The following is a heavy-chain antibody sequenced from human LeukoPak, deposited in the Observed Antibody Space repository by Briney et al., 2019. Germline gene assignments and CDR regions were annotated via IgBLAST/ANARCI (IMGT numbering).Heavy chain of an antibody. CDR2: IYYSGST. CDR3: ARAYCGGDCYSLGYYYYMDV. J-gene: IGHJ6*03. Sequence: SETLSLTCTVSGGSISSSSYYWGWIRQPPGKGLEWIGSIYYSGSTYYNPSLKSRVTISVDTSKNQFSLKLSSVTAADTAVYYCARAYCGGDCYSLGYYYYMDVWGKGTTVTVSS. D-gene: IGHD2-21*02. CDR1: GGSISSSSYY. V-gene: IGHV4-39*07.